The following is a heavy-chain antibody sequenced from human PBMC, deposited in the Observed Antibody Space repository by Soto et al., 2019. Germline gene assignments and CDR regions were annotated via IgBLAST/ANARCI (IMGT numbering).Heavy chain of an antibody. CDR1: GFTFSSYG. V-gene: IGHV3-33*01. CDR2: IWYVGSIK. CDR3: ATTGIMGATTPPFDY. Sequence: GGSLRLSCAASGFTFSSYGMHWVRQAPGKGLEWVAVIWYVGSIKYYADSVKGRFTISRDNSKNTLYLQMNSLRAEDTAVYYCATTGIMGATTPPFDYWGQGTLVTVSS. D-gene: IGHD1-26*01. J-gene: IGHJ4*02.